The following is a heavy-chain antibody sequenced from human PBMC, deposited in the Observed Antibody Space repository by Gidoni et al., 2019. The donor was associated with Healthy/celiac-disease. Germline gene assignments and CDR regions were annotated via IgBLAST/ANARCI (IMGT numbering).Heavy chain of an antibody. CDR3: ARVYYYGSGSYLSSRYYYYMDV. D-gene: IGHD3-10*01. CDR2: INHSGST. CDR1: CGSFSGYY. J-gene: IGHJ6*03. V-gene: IGHV4-34*01. Sequence: QVQLQQWGAGLLKPSETLSLTCAVYCGSFSGYYLIWIRQPPGKGLEWIGEINHSGSTNYNPSLKSRVTISVETSKNQFSLKLSSVTAADTAVYYCARVYYYGSGSYLSSRYYYYMDVWGKGTTVTVSS.